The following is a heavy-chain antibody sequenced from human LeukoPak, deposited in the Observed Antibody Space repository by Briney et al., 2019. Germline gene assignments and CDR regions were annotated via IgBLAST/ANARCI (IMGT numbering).Heavy chain of an antibody. J-gene: IGHJ4*02. Sequence: SETLSLTCTASDVSLSRDFWTWVRQPPGKGLEWIGYMRDSGRIGYNPSLKSRVTISIHTSKNQFSLKLTSVTAADTAIYYCARLPDVSGWPFDYWGQGILVTVSS. CDR3: ARLPDVSGWPFDY. D-gene: IGHD6-19*01. CDR2: MRDSGRI. CDR1: DVSLSRDF. V-gene: IGHV4-59*01.